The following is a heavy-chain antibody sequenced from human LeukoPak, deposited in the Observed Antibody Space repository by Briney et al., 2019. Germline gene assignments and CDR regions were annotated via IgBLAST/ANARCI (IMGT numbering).Heavy chain of an antibody. V-gene: IGHV3-21*01. Sequence: GGSLRLSCAASGFTFSSYKMNLVRQAPGKGLEWVSSISGSSSYIYYADSVKGRFTISRDNAKNSLYLQVNSLRAEDTAVYYCAREDCSGSSCYSIDYWGQGTLVTVSS. J-gene: IGHJ4*02. D-gene: IGHD2-15*01. CDR2: ISGSSSYI. CDR3: AREDCSGSSCYSIDY. CDR1: GFTFSSYK.